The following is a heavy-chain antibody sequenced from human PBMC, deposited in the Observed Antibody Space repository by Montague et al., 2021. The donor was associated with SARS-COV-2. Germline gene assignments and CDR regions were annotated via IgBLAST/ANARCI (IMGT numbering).Heavy chain of an antibody. D-gene: IGHD3-22*01. J-gene: IGHJ5*02. V-gene: IGHV4-39*01. Sequence: SETLSLTCTVSGGSISSCTYYWGWIRQPPGKGLEWIGSLYYSGSTYYNPSLMSRVTISVDTSKNQFSLKLSSVTAADTAVYYCARGARITMIVVVITDIWFDPWGQGTLVTVSS. CDR3: ARGARITMIVVVITDIWFDP. CDR1: GGSISSCTYY. CDR2: LYYSGST.